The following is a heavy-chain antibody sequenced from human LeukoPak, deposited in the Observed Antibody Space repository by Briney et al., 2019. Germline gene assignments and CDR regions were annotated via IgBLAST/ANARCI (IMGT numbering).Heavy chain of an antibody. Sequence: GGSLSLFCSPSGFHFSIHAMLWVRQAPGKTLEYVSALSDCGGSTYYAHSVKGRFTISKDHYTNTLYLQLCSLRGHGPAVYFCVRGYSFGPYGMDVWGQGTTVTVSS. CDR3: VRGYSFGPYGMDV. CDR1: GFHFSIHA. D-gene: IGHD2-15*01. J-gene: IGHJ6*02. CDR2: LSDCGGST. V-gene: IGHV3-64D*09.